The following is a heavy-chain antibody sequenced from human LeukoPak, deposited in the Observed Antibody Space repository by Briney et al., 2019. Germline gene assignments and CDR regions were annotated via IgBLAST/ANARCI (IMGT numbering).Heavy chain of an antibody. CDR1: GGSFSGYY. J-gene: IGHJ3*02. D-gene: IGHD5-18*01. CDR2: IYYSGST. CDR3: ARDRGYSYGRPDAFDI. V-gene: IGHV4-59*01. Sequence: KPSETLSLTCAVYGGSFSGYYWSWIRQPPGKGLEWIGYIYYSGSTNYNPSLKSRVTISVDTSKNQFSLKLSSVTAADTAVYYCARDRGYSYGRPDAFDIWGQGTMVTVSS.